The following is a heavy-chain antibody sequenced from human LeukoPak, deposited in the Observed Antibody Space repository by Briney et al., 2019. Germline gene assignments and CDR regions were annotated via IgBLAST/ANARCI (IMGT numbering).Heavy chain of an antibody. J-gene: IGHJ5*02. Sequence: PSETLSLTCAVSGYSISSGYYWGWIRQPPGKGLEWIGRIYTSGSTNYNPSLKSRVTMSVDTSKNQFSLKLSSVTAADTAVYYCARGSIAVAGTVWFDPWGQGTLVTVSS. V-gene: IGHV4-38-2*01. CDR1: GYSISSGYY. CDR2: IYTSGST. CDR3: ARGSIAVAGTVWFDP. D-gene: IGHD6-19*01.